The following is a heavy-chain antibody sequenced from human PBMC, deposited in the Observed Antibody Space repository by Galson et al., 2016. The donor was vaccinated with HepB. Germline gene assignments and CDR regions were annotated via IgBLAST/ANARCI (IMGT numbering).Heavy chain of an antibody. CDR3: AKDPDVYNYYFDH. J-gene: IGHJ4*02. D-gene: IGHD5-24*01. V-gene: IGHV3-33*06. CDR2: TWFDGRDQ. CDR1: GFTFSNYG. Sequence: SLRLSCAASGFTFSNYGLHWVRQAPGKGLEWVAATWFDGRDQYYRDSVKGRFTISKDNSKNTLFLQMNSLRAEDTALYYCAKDPDVYNYYFDHWGLGTLVTISS.